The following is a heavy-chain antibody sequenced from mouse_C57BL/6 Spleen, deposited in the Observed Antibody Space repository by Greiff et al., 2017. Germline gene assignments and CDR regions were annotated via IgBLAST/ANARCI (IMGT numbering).Heavy chain of an antibody. J-gene: IGHJ1*03. Sequence: QVQLQQSGPGLVQPSQSLSITCTVSGFSLTSYGVHWVRQSPGKGLEWLGVIWSGGSTDYNAAFISRLSISKDNSKSQVFFKMNRLQAEDTAIYYCARLRDVWGTGTTVTVSS. CDR2: IWSGGST. V-gene: IGHV2-2*01. CDR1: GFSLTSYG. CDR3: ARLRDV.